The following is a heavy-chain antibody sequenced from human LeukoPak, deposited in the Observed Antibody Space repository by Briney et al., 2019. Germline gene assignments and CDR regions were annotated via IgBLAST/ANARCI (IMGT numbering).Heavy chain of an antibody. J-gene: IGHJ4*02. CDR3: AKYIAWYYFDY. D-gene: IGHD3-9*01. Sequence: SETLSLTCTVSGGPVSSYYWSWIRQPAGKGLEWIGRIYTSGSINYNPSLKSRVTMSLDTSKNQFSLRLSSVTAADTAVYYCAKYIAWYYFDYWGQGALVTVSS. CDR1: GGPVSSYY. CDR2: IYTSGSI. V-gene: IGHV4-4*07.